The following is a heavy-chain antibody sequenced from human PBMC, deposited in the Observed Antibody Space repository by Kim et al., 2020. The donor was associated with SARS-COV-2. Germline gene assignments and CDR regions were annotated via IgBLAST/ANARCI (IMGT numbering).Heavy chain of an antibody. D-gene: IGHD6-13*01. Sequence: SETLSLTCTVSGGSISSSSYYWGWIRQPPGKGLEWIGSIYYSGSTYYNPSLKSRVTISVDTSKNQFSLKLVSVTAADTAVYAGARKRAAAVTSAAFDFWGQGTMVTLSS. CDR1: GGSISSSSYY. J-gene: IGHJ3*01. CDR2: IYYSGST. V-gene: IGHV4-39*01. CDR3: ARKRAAAVTSAAFDF.